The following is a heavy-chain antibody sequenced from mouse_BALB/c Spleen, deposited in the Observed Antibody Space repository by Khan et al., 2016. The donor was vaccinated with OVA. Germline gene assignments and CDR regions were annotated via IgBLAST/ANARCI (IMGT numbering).Heavy chain of an antibody. V-gene: IGHV5-6-5*01. CDR1: GFTFSSYA. CDR3: TEGLFLYYFDD. Sequence: EVELVESGGGLVKPGGSLKLSCAASGFTFSSYAMSWVRQTPETRLEWVASISSGGFTSYPASVKGRFTISSYNARNILFLKMTSLRSEDTAMYYCTEGLFLYYFDDWGQGTTLTVAS. J-gene: IGHJ2*01. D-gene: IGHD6-1*01. CDR2: ISSGGFT.